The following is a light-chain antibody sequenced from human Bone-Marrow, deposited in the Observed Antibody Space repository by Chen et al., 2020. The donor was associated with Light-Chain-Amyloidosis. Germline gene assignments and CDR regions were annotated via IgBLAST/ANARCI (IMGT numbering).Light chain of an antibody. CDR2: RDT. V-gene: IGLV3-25*03. CDR3: QSADSSGTYEVI. CDR1: DLTTKY. J-gene: IGLJ2*01. Sequence: SYELTPPPSVSVSPGQTARIPCSGDDLTTKYAYWYQQKPGQAPVLVIHRDTERPSGISERFSGTSSGTTATLTISRVQTEDEADDHCQSADSSGTYEVIFGGGTQLTVL.